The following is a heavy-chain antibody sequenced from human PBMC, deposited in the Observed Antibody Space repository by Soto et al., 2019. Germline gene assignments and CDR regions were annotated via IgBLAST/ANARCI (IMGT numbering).Heavy chain of an antibody. D-gene: IGHD3-16*01. V-gene: IGHV3-66*01. CDR1: GFTVSSNY. CDR2: IYSGGST. J-gene: IGHJ6*02. Sequence: PGGSLRLSCAASGFTVSSNYMSWVRQAPGKGLEWVSVIYSGGSTYYADSVKGRFTISRDNSKNTLYLQMNSLRAEDTAVYYCAREMGSLFYGMDVWGQGTTVTVSS. CDR3: AREMGSLFYGMDV.